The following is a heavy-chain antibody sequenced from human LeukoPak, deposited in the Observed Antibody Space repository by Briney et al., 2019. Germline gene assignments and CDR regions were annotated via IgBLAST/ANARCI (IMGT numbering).Heavy chain of an antibody. V-gene: IGHV3-11*01. CDR3: ARDITAAGLFFDY. D-gene: IGHD6-13*01. J-gene: IGHJ4*02. CDR1: GFTFSDFY. CDR2: ISTGGST. Sequence: GGSLRLSCAASGFTFSDFYMSWIRQAPGKGLEWVSYISTGGSTYYADSVRGRFTISRDNAKNSLYLQMNSLRAEDTAVYYCARDITAAGLFFDYWGQGTLVTVSS.